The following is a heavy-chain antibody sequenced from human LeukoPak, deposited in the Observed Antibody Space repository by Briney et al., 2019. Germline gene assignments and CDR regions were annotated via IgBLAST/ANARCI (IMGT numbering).Heavy chain of an antibody. CDR1: GYLVDDYA. J-gene: IGHJ3*02. CDR3: AKDILSEQWHDAFDI. D-gene: IGHD6-19*01. CDR2: ISGDGGST. V-gene: IGHV3-43*02. Sequence: TGGSLRLSCAASGYLVDDYAMYWVRRARGKGLEWVSLISGDGGSTYYADSVKGRFTISRDNSKNSLFLQMNSLRTEDTALYYCAKDILSEQWHDAFDIWGQGTMVTVSS.